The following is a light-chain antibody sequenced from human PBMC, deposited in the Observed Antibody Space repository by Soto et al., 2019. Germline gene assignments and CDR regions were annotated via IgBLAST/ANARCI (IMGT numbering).Light chain of an antibody. CDR3: QQYYSSPPT. V-gene: IGKV3-20*01. Sequence: EIVLTQSPGTLSLSPGERATLSCRASQSVSSSYLAWYQQKPGQAPRLLIYGASSRATGIPDRFSGSGSGTDFTLTITSLQAEDVAFYYCQQYYSSPPTFGQGTKVEIK. CDR1: QSVSSSY. J-gene: IGKJ1*01. CDR2: GAS.